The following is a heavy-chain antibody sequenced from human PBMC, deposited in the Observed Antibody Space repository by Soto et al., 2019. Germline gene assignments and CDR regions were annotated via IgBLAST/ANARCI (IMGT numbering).Heavy chain of an antibody. V-gene: IGHV1-2*04. CDR2: INPNSGGT. CDR3: ARDRYQLLWEYYYYGVDV. Sequence: ASVKVSCKASGYTFTGYYMHWVRQAPGQGLEWMGWINPNSGGTNYAQKFQGWVTMTRDTSISTAYMELSRLRSDDTAVYYCARDRYQLLWEYYYYGVDVWGQGTTVTVSS. J-gene: IGHJ6*02. D-gene: IGHD2-2*01. CDR1: GYTFTGYY.